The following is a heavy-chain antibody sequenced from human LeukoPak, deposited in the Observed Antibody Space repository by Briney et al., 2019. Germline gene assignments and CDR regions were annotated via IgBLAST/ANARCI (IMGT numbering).Heavy chain of an antibody. V-gene: IGHV4-59*01. J-gene: IGHJ4*02. CDR3: ARGAPYYFDY. CDR1: GGSNSSYY. Sequence: SETLSLTCTVSGGSNSSYYWSWIRHPPGKGLEWIGYIYYSGSTNYNPSLKSRVTISVDTSKNQFSLKLSSVTAADTAVYYCARGAPYYFDYWGQGTLVTVSS. CDR2: IYYSGST.